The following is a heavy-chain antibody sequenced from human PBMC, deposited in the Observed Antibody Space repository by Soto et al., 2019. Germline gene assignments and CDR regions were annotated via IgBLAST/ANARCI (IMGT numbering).Heavy chain of an antibody. J-gene: IGHJ3*02. D-gene: IGHD4-17*01. CDR3: ANCTTTVTTFPLDI. CDR1: GFTFSSYA. Sequence: EVQLLESGGGLVQPGGSLRLSCAASGFTFSSYAMSWVRQAPGKGLEWVSAISGSGGGTYYADSVKGRFTISRDNSKTTLYILTNSLTADHTAAYYCANCTTTVTTFPLDIWGQGTMVTVSS. CDR2: ISGSGGGT. V-gene: IGHV3-23*01.